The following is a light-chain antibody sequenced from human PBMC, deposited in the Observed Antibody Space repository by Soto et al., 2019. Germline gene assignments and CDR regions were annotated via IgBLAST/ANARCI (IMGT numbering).Light chain of an antibody. CDR2: DAS. CDR1: QSVNRN. CDR3: QQYNNWPLT. V-gene: IGKV3-15*01. J-gene: IGKJ4*01. Sequence: EIVMTQSPATLSVSPGERATLSCRASQSVNRNLAWYQQKPGQTPRLLIYDASSRATGIPARFSGSGSRTDFTLTISSLQSEDFALYYCQQYNNWPLTFGGGTNVEIK.